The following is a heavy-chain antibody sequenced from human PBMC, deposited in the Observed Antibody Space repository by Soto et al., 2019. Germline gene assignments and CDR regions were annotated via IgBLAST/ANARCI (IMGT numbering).Heavy chain of an antibody. J-gene: IGHJ4*02. V-gene: IGHV3-30*18. D-gene: IGHD2-2*01. Sequence: GGSLRLSCAASGFTFSSYGMHWVRQAPGKGLEWVAVISYDGSNKYYADSVKGRFTISRDNSKNTLYLQMNSLRAEDTAVYYCANGYCSSTSCQDVDYWGQGTLVTVS. CDR1: GFTFSSYG. CDR2: ISYDGSNK. CDR3: ANGYCSSTSCQDVDY.